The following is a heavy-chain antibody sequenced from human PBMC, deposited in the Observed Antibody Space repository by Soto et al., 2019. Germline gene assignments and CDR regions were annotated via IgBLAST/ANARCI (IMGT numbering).Heavy chain of an antibody. J-gene: IGHJ6*02. V-gene: IGHV4-38-2*02. CDR3: AGEGGTYCSGGSCYSDYYYYTMDV. D-gene: IGHD2-15*01. CDR2: IYHSGNT. Sequence: SETLSLTCAVSGYSITSGYYWGWIRQPPGKGLEWIGSIYHSGNTYYNPSLKSRVTISVDTSKNQFSLRLSSVTAADTAVYYCAGEGGTYCSGGSCYSDYYYYTMDVWGQGTTVTVSS. CDR1: GYSITSGYY.